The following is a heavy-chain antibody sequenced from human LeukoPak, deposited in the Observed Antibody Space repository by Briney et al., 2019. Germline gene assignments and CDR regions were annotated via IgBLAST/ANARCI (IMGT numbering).Heavy chain of an antibody. CDR2: IIDSGRT. D-gene: IGHD6-19*01. V-gene: IGHV3-23*01. CDR1: GFTFSSYA. Sequence: PGGSLRLSCAASGFTFSSYAMSWVRQAPGKGLEWVSRIIDSGRTYYADFVKGRFTISRDNSKSTLYLQMNSLRVEDTAVYYCAKRRAVSDTGGFDVWGQGTMVTVSS. CDR3: AKRRAVSDTGGFDV. J-gene: IGHJ3*01.